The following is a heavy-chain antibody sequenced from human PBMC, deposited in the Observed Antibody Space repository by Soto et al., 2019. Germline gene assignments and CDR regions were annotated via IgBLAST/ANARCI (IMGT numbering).Heavy chain of an antibody. D-gene: IGHD1-26*01. Sequence: PVQGSCKTSVGTYSSYASSCVRQNHGRGLEWMGGIIPIFGTANYAQKFQGRVTITADESTSTAYMELSSLRSEDTAVYYCAGTDSGATSLHFDYWGQGTLVTVSS. V-gene: IGHV1-69*13. J-gene: IGHJ4*02. CDR2: IIPIFGTA. CDR1: VGTYSSYA. CDR3: AGTDSGATSLHFDY.